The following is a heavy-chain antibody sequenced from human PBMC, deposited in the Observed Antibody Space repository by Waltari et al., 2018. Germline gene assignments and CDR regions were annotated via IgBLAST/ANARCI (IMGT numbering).Heavy chain of an antibody. CDR2: INHSGRT. CDR1: GGSFSGYY. Sequence: QVQLQQWGAGLLKPSETLSLTCAVYGGSFSGYYWSWIRQPPGKGLEWIGEINHSGRTNYNPSLKSRVTISVDTSKNQFSLKLSSVTAADTAVYYCARGKYSSSWFTTPYYFAYWGQGTLVTVSS. J-gene: IGHJ4*02. CDR3: ARGKYSSSWFTTPYYFAY. D-gene: IGHD6-13*01. V-gene: IGHV4-34*01.